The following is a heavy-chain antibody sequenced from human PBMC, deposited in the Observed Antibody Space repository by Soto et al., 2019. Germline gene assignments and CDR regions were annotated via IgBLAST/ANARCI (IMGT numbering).Heavy chain of an antibody. Sequence: EVQLVESGGGLVQPGGSLRLSCAASGFAFGDYWMTWVRQAPGKGLEWVANIKKDGRKKSYLDSVRVRFTISRDNTENSLFLQMNSLRAEDTALYYCARDVSPGSSGYYVDAFDIWGQGTTVTVSS. CDR3: ARDVSPGSSGYYVDAFDI. J-gene: IGHJ3*02. CDR1: GFAFGDYW. CDR2: IKKDGRKK. V-gene: IGHV3-7*05. D-gene: IGHD6-25*01.